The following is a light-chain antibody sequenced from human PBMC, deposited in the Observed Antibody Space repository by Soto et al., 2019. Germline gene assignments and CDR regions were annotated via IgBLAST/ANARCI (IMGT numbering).Light chain of an antibody. CDR2: DVS. CDR1: SSDVGGYNY. CDR3: SSYTRSSPLV. Sequence: QSVLTQPASVSGSPGQSITISCTGTSSDVGGYNYVSWYQQHPGKAPKLMIYDVSNRPSGVSNRFSGSKSGNTASLTISGLQAEDEADYYCSSYTRSSPLVFGTGTKRTVL. V-gene: IGLV2-14*01. J-gene: IGLJ1*01.